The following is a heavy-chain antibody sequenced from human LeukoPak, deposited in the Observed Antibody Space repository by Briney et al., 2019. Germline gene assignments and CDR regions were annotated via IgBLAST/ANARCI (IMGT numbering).Heavy chain of an antibody. V-gene: IGHV3-33*01. J-gene: IGHJ4*02. CDR2: IWYDGSNK. D-gene: IGHD6-13*01. CDR1: GLTFSSYG. CDR3: ATQYSSSWYDY. Sequence: GGSLRLSCAASGLTFSSYGMHCVRQAPGKGLEWVAVIWYDGSNKYYADSVKGRFTISRDNSKNTLYLQMNSLRAEDTAVYYCATQYSSSWYDYWGQGTLVTVSS.